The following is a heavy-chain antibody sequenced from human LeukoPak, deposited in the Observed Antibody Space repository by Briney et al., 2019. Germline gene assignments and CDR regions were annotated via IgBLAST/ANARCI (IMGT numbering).Heavy chain of an antibody. Sequence: PGGSLRLSCAASGFTFSDYYMSWIRRAPGKGLEWVSYISSSGSTIYYADSVKGRFTISRDNAKNSLYLQMNSLRAEDTAVYYCARAIYNYYDSSGYFDAFDIWGQGTMVTVSS. CDR3: ARAIYNYYDSSGYFDAFDI. CDR2: ISSSGSTI. J-gene: IGHJ3*02. V-gene: IGHV3-11*04. CDR1: GFTFSDYY. D-gene: IGHD3-22*01.